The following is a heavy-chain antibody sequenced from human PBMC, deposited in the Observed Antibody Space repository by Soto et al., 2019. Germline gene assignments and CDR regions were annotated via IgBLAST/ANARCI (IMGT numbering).Heavy chain of an antibody. CDR3: ARDKVDRGFWSGPTPYYYYGMDV. J-gene: IGHJ6*02. Sequence: VKVSCKASGGTFSSYAISWVRQAPGQGLEWMGGIIPIFGTANYAQKFQGRVTITADESTSTAYMELSSLRSEDTAVYYCARDKVDRGFWSGPTPYYYYGMDVWGQGTTVTVSS. CDR2: IIPIFGTA. CDR1: GGTFSSYA. V-gene: IGHV1-69*13. D-gene: IGHD3-3*01.